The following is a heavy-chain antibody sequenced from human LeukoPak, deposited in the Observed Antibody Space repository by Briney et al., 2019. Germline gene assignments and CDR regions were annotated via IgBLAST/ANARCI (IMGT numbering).Heavy chain of an antibody. CDR3: ARVRSYYYGMDV. CDR1: GGSFSGYY. V-gene: IGHV4-34*01. Sequence: SETLSLTCAVYGGSFSGYYWSWIRQPPGKGLEWIGEINHSGSTNYNPSLKSRVTISVDTSKNQFSLKLSSVTAADTAVYYCARVRSYYYGMDVWGQGTTVTVSS. CDR2: INHSGST. J-gene: IGHJ6*02.